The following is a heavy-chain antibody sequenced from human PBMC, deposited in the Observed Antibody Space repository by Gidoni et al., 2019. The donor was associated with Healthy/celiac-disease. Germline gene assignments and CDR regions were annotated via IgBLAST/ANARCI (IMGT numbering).Heavy chain of an antibody. J-gene: IGHJ4*02. CDR3: ASPTPYSWSYSFGY. CDR2: IYYSGNT. CDR1: GGPISSSSSY. D-gene: IGHD1-26*01. V-gene: IGHV4-39*01. Sequence: QLQLQESGPGLLTPSETLSLTCTVSGGPISSSSSYWGWIRQPPWKGREWIGRIYYSGNTYYHPSLKSRVTIAVDTSKNQFSLKRSSVTAADTAVYYCASPTPYSWSYSFGYWGQGTLVTVSS.